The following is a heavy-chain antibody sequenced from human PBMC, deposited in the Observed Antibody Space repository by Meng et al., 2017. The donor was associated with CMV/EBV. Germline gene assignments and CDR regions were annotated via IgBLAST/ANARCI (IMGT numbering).Heavy chain of an antibody. CDR2: ISGSGGST. D-gene: IGHD6-19*01. CDR3: AKNLAFTVDTDAFDI. V-gene: IGHV3-23*01. Sequence: GGSLRLSRAASGFTFSSYAMSWVRQAPGKGLEWVSAISGSGGSTYYADSVKGRFTISRDNSKNTLYLQMNSLRAEDTAVYYCAKNLAFTVDTDAFDIWGQGTMVTVSS. CDR1: GFTFSSYA. J-gene: IGHJ3*02.